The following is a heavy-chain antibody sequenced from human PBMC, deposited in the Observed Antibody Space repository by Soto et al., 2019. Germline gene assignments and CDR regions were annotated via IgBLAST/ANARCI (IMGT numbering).Heavy chain of an antibody. J-gene: IGHJ3*02. CDR3: ATDQGGDTGYSYGRDALDI. CDR1: GSTLTELS. D-gene: IGHD5-18*01. Sequence: ASVTVSCQVSGSTLTELSMHWVRQAPGKGLEWMGGFDPEDGETIYAQKFQGRVTMTEDTSTDTAYMELSSLRSEDTAVYYCATDQGGDTGYSYGRDALDIWGQGTMVTVSS. CDR2: FDPEDGET. V-gene: IGHV1-24*01.